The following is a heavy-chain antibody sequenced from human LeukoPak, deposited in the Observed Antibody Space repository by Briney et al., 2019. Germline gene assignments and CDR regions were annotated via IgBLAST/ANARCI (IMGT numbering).Heavy chain of an antibody. V-gene: IGHV1-2*02. CDR1: GYTFTGYY. CDR2: INPNSGGT. Sequence: ASVNLSCKASGYTFTGYYMDWVRHAPAQGHEWVGWINPNSGGTNYAQKFQGRVTMTRDTSISTAYMELSRLRSDDTAVYYCARDAGGSRFDPWGQGTLVTVSS. CDR3: ARDAGGSRFDP. J-gene: IGHJ5*02. D-gene: IGHD3-10*01.